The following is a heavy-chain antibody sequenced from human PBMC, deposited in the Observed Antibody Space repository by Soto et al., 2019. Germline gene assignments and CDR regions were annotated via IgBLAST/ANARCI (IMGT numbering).Heavy chain of an antibody. D-gene: IGHD6-19*01. Sequence: QVQLVESGGGVVQPGRSLRLSCAASGFTFSSYAMHWVRQAPGKGLEWVAVISYDGSNKYYADSVKGRFTISRDNSKNTLYLQMNSLRAEDTAVYYCAEGDSSGWYDAFDIWGQGTMVTVSS. V-gene: IGHV3-30-3*01. CDR2: ISYDGSNK. CDR1: GFTFSSYA. CDR3: AEGDSSGWYDAFDI. J-gene: IGHJ3*02.